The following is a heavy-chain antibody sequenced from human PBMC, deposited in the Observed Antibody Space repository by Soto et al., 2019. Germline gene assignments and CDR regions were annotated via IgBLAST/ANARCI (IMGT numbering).Heavy chain of an antibody. V-gene: IGHV1-18*04. CDR1: GFTFTSYP. Sequence: VASVKVSCKTSGFTFTSYPFSCVLQSPGQGLEWLAWVHPYEGTTKVAHQFRDRITLTTDASAATVFMELTRLTSDDTAVYFCAREYYSSTTWIDYWGQGTLVTVS. D-gene: IGHD1-26*01. CDR2: VHPYEGTT. J-gene: IGHJ4*02. CDR3: AREYYSSTTWIDY.